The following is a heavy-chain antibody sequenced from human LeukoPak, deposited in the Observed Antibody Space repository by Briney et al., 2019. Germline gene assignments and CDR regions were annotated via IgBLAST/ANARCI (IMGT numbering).Heavy chain of an antibody. CDR1: GGSISSSSYY. V-gene: IGHV4-39*01. CDR3: TSEAYYFDY. CDR2: IYYSGST. Sequence: PSETLSLTCTVSGGSISSSSYYWGWIRQPPGKGLEWTSSIYYSGSTYYNPSLKSRVTISVDTSKNQFSLKLSSVTAADTAVYYCTSEAYYFDYWGQGTLVTVSS. J-gene: IGHJ4*02.